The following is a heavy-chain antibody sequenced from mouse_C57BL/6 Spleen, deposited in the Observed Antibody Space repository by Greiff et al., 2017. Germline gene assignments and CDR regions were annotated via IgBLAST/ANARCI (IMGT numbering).Heavy chain of an antibody. J-gene: IGHJ2*01. D-gene: IGHD1-1*01. CDR3: AREGGSSHFDY. CDR1: GYSITSGYY. V-gene: IGHV3-6*01. CDR2: ISYDGSN. Sequence: EVKVEESGPGLVKPSQSLSLTCSVTGYSITSGYYWNWIRQFPGNKLEWMGYISYDGSNNYNPSLKNRISITRDTSKNQFFLKLNSVTTEDTATYYCAREGGSSHFDYWGQGTTLTVSS.